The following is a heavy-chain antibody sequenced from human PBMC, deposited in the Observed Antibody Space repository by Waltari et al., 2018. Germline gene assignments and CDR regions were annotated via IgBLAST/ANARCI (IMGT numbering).Heavy chain of an antibody. Sequence: QVQVVQSGAEGKKPGASVKVPCTTSGYTFTGYYIHWVRQAPGQGLAWMGWINPDTGGTNYGQKFQGRVSMTRDTSISTAYMELSSLKSDDTAIYYCTRWTFAMGFDPWGQGTLVTVSS. V-gene: IGHV1-2*02. CDR2: INPDTGGT. CDR3: TRWTFAMGFDP. CDR1: GYTFTGYY. J-gene: IGHJ5*02.